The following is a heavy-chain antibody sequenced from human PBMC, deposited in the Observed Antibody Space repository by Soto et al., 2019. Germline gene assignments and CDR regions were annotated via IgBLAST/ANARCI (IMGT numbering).Heavy chain of an antibody. D-gene: IGHD2-21*01. V-gene: IGHV3-23*01. Sequence: EVQLLEFGGHLVQPGGSLRLSCAASGFTFSNYAMTWVRRAPGKGLEWVSSISGGGNTYYADSVKGRFTISRDNSKSTLYLQMDSLTVEDTAVYYCAKGARSSSGSDGYKFDYWGQGTLVTVSS. CDR1: GFTFSNYA. CDR3: AKGARSSSGSDGYKFDY. J-gene: IGHJ4*02. CDR2: ISGGGNT.